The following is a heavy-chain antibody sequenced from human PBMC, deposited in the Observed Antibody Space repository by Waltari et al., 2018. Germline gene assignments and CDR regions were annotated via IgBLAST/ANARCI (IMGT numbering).Heavy chain of an antibody. Sequence: QVQLQQWGAGLLKPSETLYVTCAVYGGSLSGYYWSWISQPPGKGLEWIAEINHSGSTNYNPSLKSRVTISVDTSKNQFSLKLSSVTAADTAVYYCARETLGYYYYMDVWGKGTTVTVSS. V-gene: IGHV4-34*01. J-gene: IGHJ6*03. CDR1: GGSLSGYY. CDR2: INHSGST. CDR3: ARETLGYYYYMDV. D-gene: IGHD3-16*01.